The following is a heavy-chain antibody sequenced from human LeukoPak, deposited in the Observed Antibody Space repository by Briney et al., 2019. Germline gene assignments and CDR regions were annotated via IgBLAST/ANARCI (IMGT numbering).Heavy chain of an antibody. J-gene: IGHJ4*02. CDR2: IYPGDSDT. V-gene: IGHV5-51*01. Sequence: GEPLKISCKASGYSFSNYWIGWVRQVPGKGLEWMGIIYPGDSDTRYSPSFQGQVTISADKSITTGYLQWSSLKASDTAMYPCPGAPTSVSTPYYIYYWGQRALVTVSS. D-gene: IGHD2-2*01. CDR1: GYSFSNYW. CDR3: PGAPTSVSTPYYIYY.